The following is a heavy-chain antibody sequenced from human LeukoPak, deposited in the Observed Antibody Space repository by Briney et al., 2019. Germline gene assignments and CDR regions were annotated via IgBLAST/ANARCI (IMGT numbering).Heavy chain of an antibody. CDR3: ARDYYESSGYPPEPYDN. J-gene: IGHJ4*02. Sequence: GGSLRLSCSASGFTFSTYWMSWVRQAPGKGLEWVSAISSSGASTYYADSVKGRFTISRDNSKNTLYLQMNSLRTEDTAVYYCARDYYESSGYPPEPYDNWGQGTLVTVSS. V-gene: IGHV3-23*01. D-gene: IGHD3-22*01. CDR1: GFTFSTYW. CDR2: ISSSGAST.